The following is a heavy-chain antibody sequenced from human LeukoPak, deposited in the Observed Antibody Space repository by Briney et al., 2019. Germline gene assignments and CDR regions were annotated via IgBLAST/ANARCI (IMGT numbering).Heavy chain of an antibody. J-gene: IGHJ6*03. CDR3: AKARDGYNYAMDV. CDR2: ISDTGNT. D-gene: IGHD5-24*01. V-gene: IGHV3-23*01. Sequence: GGSLRLSCAASGFTLSSYAMSWVRQAPGKGLEWVSAISDTGNTYHADSVKGRFTISRDSSKNTLFLQMNRLRPEDAAVYYCAKARDGYNYAMDVWGKGTTVTVSS. CDR1: GFTLSSYA.